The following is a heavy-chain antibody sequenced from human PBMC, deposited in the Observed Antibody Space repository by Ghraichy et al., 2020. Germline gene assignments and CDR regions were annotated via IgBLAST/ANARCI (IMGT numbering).Heavy chain of an antibody. D-gene: IGHD3-22*01. Sequence: GGSLRLSCAASGFTFSSYAMSWVRQAPGKGLEWVSAISGSGGSTYYADSVKGRFTISRDNSKNTLYLQMNSLRAEDTAVYYCAKNAGDSSGYYYQEIDYWGQGTLVTVSS. J-gene: IGHJ4*02. CDR3: AKNAGDSSGYYYQEIDY. CDR2: ISGSGGST. V-gene: IGHV3-23*01. CDR1: GFTFSSYA.